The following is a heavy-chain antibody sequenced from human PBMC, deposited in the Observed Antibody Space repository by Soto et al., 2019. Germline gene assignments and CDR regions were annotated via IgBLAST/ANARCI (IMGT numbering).Heavy chain of an antibody. V-gene: IGHV4-34*01. Sequence: QVQLQQWGAGLLKPSETLSLTCAVYGGSFSGYYWSWIRQPPGKGLEWIGEINHSGSTNYNPSLRSRVTISVDTSKNQFSLKLSSVTAADTAVYYCARGSSYDQDFQHWGQGTLVTVSS. CDR1: GGSFSGYY. CDR2: INHSGST. J-gene: IGHJ1*01. D-gene: IGHD3-16*01. CDR3: ARGSSYDQDFQH.